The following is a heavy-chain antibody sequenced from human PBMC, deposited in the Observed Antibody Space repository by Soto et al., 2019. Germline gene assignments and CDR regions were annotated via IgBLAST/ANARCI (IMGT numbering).Heavy chain of an antibody. D-gene: IGHD3-10*01. CDR3: ARQLSGSYPYDY. V-gene: IGHV4-30-4*01. CDR1: GGSISSGDSY. CDR2: ISYSGST. Sequence: QVQLQESGPGLVKPSQTLSLTCSVSGGSISSGDSYWSWIRQPPGKDLEWIGLISYSGSTSYNPSLKSRVTISLDTSTNQFSLTLSSVTAAATAVYYCARQLSGSYPYDYWGQGTLVTVSS. J-gene: IGHJ4*02.